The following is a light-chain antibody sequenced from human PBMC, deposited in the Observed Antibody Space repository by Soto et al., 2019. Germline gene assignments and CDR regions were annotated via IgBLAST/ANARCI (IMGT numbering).Light chain of an antibody. CDR3: QQYGTSPQT. CDR2: GAS. CDR1: QSVSSSY. Sequence: EIVLTQSPGTLSLSPGERATLSCRASQSVSSSYLACYQQKPHQAPRLLIYGASSRATGIPDRFSGSGSGTDFTLTISRLEPEDFAVFYCQQYGTSPQTFGQGTKVEVK. V-gene: IGKV3-20*01. J-gene: IGKJ1*01.